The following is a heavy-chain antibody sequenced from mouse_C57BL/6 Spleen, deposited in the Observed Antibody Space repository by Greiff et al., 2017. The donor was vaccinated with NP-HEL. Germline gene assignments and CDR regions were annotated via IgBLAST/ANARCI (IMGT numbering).Heavy chain of an antibody. V-gene: IGHV1-43*01. CDR2: INPSTGGT. D-gene: IGHD1-1*01. Sequence: EVKLQESGPELVKPGASVKISCKASGYSFTGYYMHWVKQSSEKSLEWIGEINPSTGGTSYNQKFKGKATLTVDKSSSTAYMQLKSLTSEDSAVYYCARHGAYKDFITTVVGAMDYWGQGTSVTVSS. CDR3: ARHGAYKDFITTVVGAMDY. J-gene: IGHJ4*01. CDR1: GYSFTGYY.